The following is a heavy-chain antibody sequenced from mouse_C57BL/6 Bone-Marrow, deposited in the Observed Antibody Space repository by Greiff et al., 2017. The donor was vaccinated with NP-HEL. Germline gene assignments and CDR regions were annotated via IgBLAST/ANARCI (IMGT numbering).Heavy chain of an antibody. CDR1: GYTFTSYW. V-gene: IGHV1-50*01. CDR3: ARGGWLLSSWFAY. CDR2: IDPSDSYT. Sequence: QVQLQQPGAELVKPGASVKLSCKASGYTFTSYWMQWVKQRPGQGLEWIGKIDPSDSYTNYNQKFKGKATLTVDTSSSTAYMQLSSLTSEDSAVYYCARGGWLLSSWFAYWGQGTLVTVSA. D-gene: IGHD2-3*01. J-gene: IGHJ3*01.